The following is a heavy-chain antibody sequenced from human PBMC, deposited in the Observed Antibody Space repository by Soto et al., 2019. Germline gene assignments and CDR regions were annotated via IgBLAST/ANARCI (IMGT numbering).Heavy chain of an antibody. Sequence: GGSLRLSCAASGFTFSSYAMHWVRQAPGKGLEWVAVISYDGSNKYYADSVKGRFTISRDNSKNTLYLQMNSLRAEDTAVYYCAREGPDIVVVPAAIIPPPGWFDPWGQGTLVTVSS. CDR2: ISYDGSNK. V-gene: IGHV3-30-3*01. J-gene: IGHJ5*02. D-gene: IGHD2-2*01. CDR3: AREGPDIVVVPAAIIPPPGWFDP. CDR1: GFTFSSYA.